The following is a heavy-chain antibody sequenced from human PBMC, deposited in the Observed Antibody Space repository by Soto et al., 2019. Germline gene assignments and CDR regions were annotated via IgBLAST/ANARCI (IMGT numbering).Heavy chain of an antibody. Sequence: SVKVSCKASGGTFSSYAISWVRQAPVQGLEWMGGIIPIFGTANYAQKFQGRVTITADKSTSTAYMELSSLRSEDTAVYYCARGSRQQRTPNWFDPWGQGTLVTVSS. J-gene: IGHJ5*02. D-gene: IGHD6-13*01. CDR3: ARGSRQQRTPNWFDP. CDR1: GGTFSSYA. CDR2: IIPIFGTA. V-gene: IGHV1-69*06.